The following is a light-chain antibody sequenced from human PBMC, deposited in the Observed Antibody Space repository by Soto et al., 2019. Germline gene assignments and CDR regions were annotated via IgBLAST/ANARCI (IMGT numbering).Light chain of an antibody. J-gene: IGKJ1*01. V-gene: IGKV3-20*01. CDR1: QSVTSSY. CDR3: QQYGSSPRT. Sequence: EIVLTQTPGTLSLSPGERAALSCRASQSVTSSYLAWYQQKPGQAPRLLIYGASSRGTGIPDRFSGSGSGTDFTRTISRLEPEDFAVYYCQQYGSSPRTFGQGTKVEIK. CDR2: GAS.